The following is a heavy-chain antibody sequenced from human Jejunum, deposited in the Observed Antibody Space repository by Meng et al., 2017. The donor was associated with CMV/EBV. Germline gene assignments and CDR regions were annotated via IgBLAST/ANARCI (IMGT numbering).Heavy chain of an antibody. D-gene: IGHD3-3*01. CDR1: GFSFDRYG. CDR2: IDSDGGRA. V-gene: IGHV3-74*01. J-gene: IGHJ4*02. Sequence: ASGFSFDRYGMDWVRQAPGKGPVWVSRIDSDGGRASYADSVRGRFTISRDNAKNTLYLQIYSLRGEDTAVYYCARPYDFWSIYYDYWGQGTLVTVSS. CDR3: ARPYDFWSIYYDY.